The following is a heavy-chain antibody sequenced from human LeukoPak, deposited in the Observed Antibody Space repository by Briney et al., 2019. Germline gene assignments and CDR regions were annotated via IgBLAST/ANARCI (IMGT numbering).Heavy chain of an antibody. V-gene: IGHV3-30*02. CDR2: IRYDGSNK. CDR3: AKDRYDSSGYYQAVDAFDI. Sequence: GGSLRLSCAASGFTFSSYGMHWVRQAPGKGLEWVAFIRYDGSNKYYADSVKGRFTISRDNSKNTLYLQMNSLRAEDTAVYYCAKDRYDSSGYYQAVDAFDIWGQGTMVTVSS. CDR1: GFTFSSYG. D-gene: IGHD3-22*01. J-gene: IGHJ3*02.